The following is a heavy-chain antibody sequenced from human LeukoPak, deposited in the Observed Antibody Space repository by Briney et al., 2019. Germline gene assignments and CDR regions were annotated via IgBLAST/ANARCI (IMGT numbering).Heavy chain of an antibody. V-gene: IGHV3-21*01. CDR3: ARDMTTVSFDY. CDR1: GFTFSSYW. D-gene: IGHD4-17*01. CDR2: ISSSSTYI. Sequence: GGSLRLSCAASGFTFSSYWMSWVRQAPGKGLEWVSSISSSSTYIYYADSVKGRFTISRDNAKNSLYLQMNSLRADDTAVYYCARDMTTVSFDYWGQGTLVTVSS. J-gene: IGHJ4*02.